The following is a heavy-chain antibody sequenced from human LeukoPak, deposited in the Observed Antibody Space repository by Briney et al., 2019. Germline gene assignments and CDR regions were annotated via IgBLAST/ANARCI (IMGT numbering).Heavy chain of an antibody. CDR3: ARDLHYYDSSGYYV. CDR2: INPDGSST. Sequence: GGSLRLSCAASGFTFSTYWMHWVRQAPGKGLVWVSRINPDGSSTNYADSVKGRFTISRDNAKNSLYLQMNSLRAEDTAVYYCARDLHYYDSSGYYVWGQGTLVTVSS. J-gene: IGHJ4*02. D-gene: IGHD3-22*01. V-gene: IGHV3-74*01. CDR1: GFTFSTYW.